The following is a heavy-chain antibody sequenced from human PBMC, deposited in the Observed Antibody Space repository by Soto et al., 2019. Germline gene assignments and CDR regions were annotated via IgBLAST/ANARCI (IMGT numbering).Heavy chain of an antibody. Sequence: SVKVSCKASGGTFSSYTISWVRQAPGQGLEWMGRIIPILGIANYAQKFQGRVTITADKSTSTAYMELSSLRSEDTAVYYCASDYGSGSYSVPYYFDYWGQGTLVTVSS. CDR2: IIPILGIA. CDR3: ASDYGSGSYSVPYYFDY. J-gene: IGHJ4*02. D-gene: IGHD3-10*01. CDR1: GGTFSSYT. V-gene: IGHV1-69*02.